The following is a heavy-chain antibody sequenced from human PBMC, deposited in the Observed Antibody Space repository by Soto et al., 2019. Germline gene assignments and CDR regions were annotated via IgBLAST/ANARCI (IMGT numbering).Heavy chain of an antibody. CDR1: GFTFSNAW. V-gene: IGHV3-15*07. Sequence: NPGGSLRLSCAASGFTFSNAWMNWVRQAPGKGLEWVGRIKSKTDGGTTDYAAPVKGRFTISRDDSKNTLYLQMNSLKTEDTAVYYCTTGGVLLWFGELFGGMDVWGQGTTVTVSS. CDR2: IKSKTDGGTT. CDR3: TTGGVLLWFGELFGGMDV. D-gene: IGHD3-10*01. J-gene: IGHJ6*02.